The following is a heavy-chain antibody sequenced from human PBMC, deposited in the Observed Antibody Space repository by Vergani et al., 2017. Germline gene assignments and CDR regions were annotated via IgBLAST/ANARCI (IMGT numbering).Heavy chain of an antibody. D-gene: IGHD3-22*01. CDR3: ARDLHDYSDSSGYYEYFDP. J-gene: IGHJ5*02. CDR2: INSDGSRT. V-gene: IGHV3-74*01. CDR1: GFTFSSYW. Sequence: EVQLVESGGGLVQPGGSLRLSCAASGFTFSSYWMHWVRQVPGKGLVWVSRINSDGSRTTYADPVKGRFTISRDNAKNTLYLQMNSLRAEDTAVYYCARDLHDYSDSSGYYEYFDPWGQGTLVTVSS.